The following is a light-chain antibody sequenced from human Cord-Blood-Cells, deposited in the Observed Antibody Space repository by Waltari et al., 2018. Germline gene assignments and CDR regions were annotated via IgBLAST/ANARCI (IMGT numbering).Light chain of an antibody. V-gene: IGKV3-20*01. CDR3: QQYGSSPMYT. CDR2: GAS. Sequence: PGTLSLSQGERATLSCRASQSVSSSYLAWYQQKPGQAPRLLIYGASSRATGIPDRFSGSGSGTDFTLTISRLEPEDFAVYYCQQYGSSPMYTFGQGTKLEIK. J-gene: IGKJ2*01. CDR1: QSVSSSY.